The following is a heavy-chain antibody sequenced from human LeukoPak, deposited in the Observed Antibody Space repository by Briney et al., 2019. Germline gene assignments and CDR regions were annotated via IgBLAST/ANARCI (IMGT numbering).Heavy chain of an antibody. Sequence: SETLSLTCTVSGGSISSGDYYWSWIRQPPGKGLEWIGYIYYSGSTYYNPSLKSRVTISVDTSKNQFSLKLSSVTAADTAVYYCARDSQVAGTDYWGQGTLVTVSS. D-gene: IGHD6-19*01. CDR2: IYYSGST. J-gene: IGHJ4*02. CDR3: ARDSQVAGTDY. V-gene: IGHV4-30-4*02. CDR1: GGSISSGDYY.